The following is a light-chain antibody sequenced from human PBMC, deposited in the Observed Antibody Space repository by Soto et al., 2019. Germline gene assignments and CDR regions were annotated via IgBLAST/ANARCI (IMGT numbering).Light chain of an antibody. V-gene: IGLV2-11*01. J-gene: IGLJ1*01. Sequence: QSVLTQPRSVSGSPGQSVTISCTGTSSDVGGYNYVSWYQQHPGKAPKLMIYDVSKWPSGVPDRFSGSKSGNTASLTISGLQAEDEADYYCCSYAGSYTFYVFGTGTK. CDR3: CSYAGSYTFYV. CDR2: DVS. CDR1: SSDVGGYNY.